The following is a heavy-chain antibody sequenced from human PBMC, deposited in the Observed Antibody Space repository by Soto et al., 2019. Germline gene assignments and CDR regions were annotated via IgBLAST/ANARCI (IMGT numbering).Heavy chain of an antibody. CDR3: ATSYYDFWSGYYHWFDP. V-gene: IGHV4-39*01. D-gene: IGHD3-3*01. J-gene: IGHJ5*02. Sequence: SETLSLTCTVSGGSISSSSYYWGWIRQPPGKGLEWIGSIYYSGSTYYNPSLKSRVTISVDTSKNQFSLKLSSVTAADTAVYYCATSYYDFWSGYYHWFDPWGQGTLVTVSS. CDR2: IYYSGST. CDR1: GGSISSSSYY.